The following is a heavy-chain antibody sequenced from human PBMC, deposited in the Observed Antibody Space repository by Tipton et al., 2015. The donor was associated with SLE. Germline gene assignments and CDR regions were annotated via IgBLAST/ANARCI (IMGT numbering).Heavy chain of an antibody. Sequence: SLRLSCAASGFSFSNYAMSWVRQAPGKGLEWVSIIYSGGNTYYVESVEGRFTISRDNSDNTLYVRMNNLRVEDTAIYYCAKASRRQYESLSGHFDEWGRGTLVTVSS. J-gene: IGHJ4*02. CDR3: AKASRRQYESLSGHFDE. V-gene: IGHV3-23*03. D-gene: IGHD3-3*01. CDR2: IYSGGNT. CDR1: GFSFSNYA.